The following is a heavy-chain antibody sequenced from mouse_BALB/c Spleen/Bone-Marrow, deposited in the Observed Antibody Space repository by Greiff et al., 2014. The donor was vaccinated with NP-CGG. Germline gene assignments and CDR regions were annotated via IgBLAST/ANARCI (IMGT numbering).Heavy chain of an antibody. CDR2: IWTGGGT. J-gene: IGHJ2*01. CDR3: VRGYYYGSSPFDY. V-gene: IGHV2-9-2*01. D-gene: IGHD1-1*01. CDR1: GFSLTTYD. Sequence: VHLVESGPGLVAPSQSLSMTCTVSGFSLTTYDISWIRQPPGKGLEWLGVIWTGGGTNYNSAFMSRLTISKDNSKSQVFLKMXXXXXXDTAIYYCVRGYYYGSSPFDYWGQGTTLTVSS.